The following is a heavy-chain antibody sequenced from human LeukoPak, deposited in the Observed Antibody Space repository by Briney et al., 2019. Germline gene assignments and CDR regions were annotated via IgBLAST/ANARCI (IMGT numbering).Heavy chain of an antibody. CDR1: GFTFSSYW. CDR3: ARGGGLDV. J-gene: IGHJ6*02. V-gene: IGHV3-7*03. D-gene: IGHD3-16*01. CDR2: INHNGNVN. Sequence: PGWSLRLSCGASGFTFSSYWVNWARQAPGKGLEWVATINHNGNVNYYVDYVKERFTISRDDAENTPYVQISSMRAEDTAVYFCARGGGLDVWGQGATVTVSS.